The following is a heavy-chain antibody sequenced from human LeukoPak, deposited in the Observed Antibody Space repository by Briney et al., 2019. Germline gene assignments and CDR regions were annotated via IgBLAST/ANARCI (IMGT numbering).Heavy chain of an antibody. CDR2: ISYDGSNK. CDR3: AKGYSSLPD. V-gene: IGHV3-30-3*01. CDR1: GFTFSSYA. Sequence: GGSLRLSCAASGFTFSSYAMHWVRQAPGKGLEWVAVISYDGSNKYYADSVKGRFTISRDNSKNTLYLQMNSLRAEDTAVYYCAKGYSSLPDWGQGTLVTVSS. J-gene: IGHJ4*02. D-gene: IGHD6-13*01.